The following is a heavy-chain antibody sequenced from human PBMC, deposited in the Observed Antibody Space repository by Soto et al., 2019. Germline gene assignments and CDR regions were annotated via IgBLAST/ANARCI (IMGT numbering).Heavy chain of an antibody. CDR3: ASDTGYYDSSGYDY. CDR2: IYYSGST. D-gene: IGHD3-22*01. V-gene: IGHV4-30-4*01. J-gene: IGHJ4*02. Sequence: QVQLQESGPGLVKPSQTLSLTCTVSGGSISSGDYYWSWIRQPPGKGLEWIGYIYYSGSTYYNPSHKSRGTISVDTSKNQFSLKLSSVTAADTAVYYCASDTGYYDSSGYDYWGQGTLVTVSS. CDR1: GGSISSGDYY.